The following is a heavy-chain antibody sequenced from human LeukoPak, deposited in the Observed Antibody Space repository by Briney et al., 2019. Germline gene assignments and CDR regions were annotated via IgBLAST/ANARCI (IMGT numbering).Heavy chain of an antibody. D-gene: IGHD3-10*01. J-gene: IGHJ3*02. CDR1: GGSVSSGSYY. Sequence: PSETLSLTCTVSGGSVSSGSYYWSWIRQPPGKGLEWIGYIYYSGSTNYNPSLKSRVTISVDTSKNQFSLKLSSVTAADTAVYYCARERPPYYYGSGSYRAFDIWGQGTMVTVSS. CDR3: ARERPPYYYGSGSYRAFDI. CDR2: IYYSGST. V-gene: IGHV4-61*01.